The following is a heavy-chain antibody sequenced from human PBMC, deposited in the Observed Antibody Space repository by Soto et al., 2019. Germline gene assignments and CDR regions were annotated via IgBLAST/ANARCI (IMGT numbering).Heavy chain of an antibody. CDR3: ARDAAETAPY. D-gene: IGHD6-13*01. Sequence: QVQLQESGPGLVKPSQTLSLTCTVSGGSISNGDYYWNWIRQHPEKGLEWIGYINYRGSTFYNPSLKSRIIISVEKSKNQFSLKLSSVTAADTAVYYCARDAAETAPYWGQGTLVTVSS. V-gene: IGHV4-31*03. CDR1: GGSISNGDYY. CDR2: INYRGST. J-gene: IGHJ4*02.